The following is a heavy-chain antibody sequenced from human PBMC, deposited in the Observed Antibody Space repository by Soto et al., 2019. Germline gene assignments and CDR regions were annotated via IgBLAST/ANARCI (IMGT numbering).Heavy chain of an antibody. V-gene: IGHV1-2*02. D-gene: IGHD2-15*01. J-gene: IGHJ4*02. Sequence: ASVNVSCKASGYTFTGYYMHWVRQAPGQGLEWMGWINPNSGGTNYAQKFQGRVTMTRDTSISTAYMELSRLRSDDTAVYYCATYYCSGGSCYSRYFDYWGQGTLVTVSS. CDR3: ATYYCSGGSCYSRYFDY. CDR2: INPNSGGT. CDR1: GYTFTGYY.